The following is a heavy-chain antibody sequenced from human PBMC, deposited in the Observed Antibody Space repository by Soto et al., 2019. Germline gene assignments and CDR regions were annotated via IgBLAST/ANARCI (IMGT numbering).Heavy chain of an antibody. CDR2: ISHDGNNK. CDR1: GFTFSSYV. D-gene: IGHD1-26*01. J-gene: IGHJ4*02. Sequence: GGSLRLSCAASGFTFSSYVMHWVRQTPDRGLEWVAFISHDGNNKYYADSVKGRFTISRDNSENILYLQMDSLRAEDTAVYYCARDDEGGSDCDLGYWGQGTLVTVSS. V-gene: IGHV3-30-3*01. CDR3: ARDDEGGSDCDLGY.